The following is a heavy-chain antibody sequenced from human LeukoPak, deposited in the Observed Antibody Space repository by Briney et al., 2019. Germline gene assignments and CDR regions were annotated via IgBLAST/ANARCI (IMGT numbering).Heavy chain of an antibody. V-gene: IGHV3-23*01. CDR3: AKQAEQWLVRSPFDY. D-gene: IGHD6-19*01. CDR2: IGGSGGST. Sequence: GGSLRLSCAASGFTFSSYAMSWVRQAPGKGLEWVSAIGGSGGSTYYADSVKGRFTISRDNSKNTLYLQMNSLRAEDTAVYYCAKQAEQWLVRSPFDYWGQGTLVTVSS. CDR1: GFTFSSYA. J-gene: IGHJ4*02.